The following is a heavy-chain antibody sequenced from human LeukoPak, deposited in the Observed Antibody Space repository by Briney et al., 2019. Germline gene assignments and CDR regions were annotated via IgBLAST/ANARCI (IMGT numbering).Heavy chain of an antibody. V-gene: IGHV1-69*13. CDR2: IIPIFGTA. Sequence: SVKVSCKASGGTFSSYAISWVRQAPGQGLEWMGGIIPIFGTANYAQKFQGRVTITADESTSTAYMELSSLRSEDTAVYYCAATNYYDSSGYYYPFDYWGQGTLVTVSS. CDR3: AATNYYDSSGYYYPFDY. J-gene: IGHJ4*02. CDR1: GGTFSSYA. D-gene: IGHD3-22*01.